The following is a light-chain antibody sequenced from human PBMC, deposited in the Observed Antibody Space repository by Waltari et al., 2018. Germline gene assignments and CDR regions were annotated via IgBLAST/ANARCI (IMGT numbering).Light chain of an antibody. CDR1: QGISNS. CDR2: AAS. Sequence: DIQMTQSPSSLSASVGDRVTITCRASQGISNSVAWYQQKPGKAPKLLLYAASRLESGVPSRFSGSGSGTDYTLTISSLQPEDFATYHCQQYYSTTQLTFGGGTKVEIK. J-gene: IGKJ4*01. V-gene: IGKV1-NL1*01. CDR3: QQYYSTTQLT.